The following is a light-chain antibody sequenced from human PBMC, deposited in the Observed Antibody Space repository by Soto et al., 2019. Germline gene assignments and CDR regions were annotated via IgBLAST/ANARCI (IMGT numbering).Light chain of an antibody. CDR2: AAS. CDR1: QSISLF. J-gene: IGKJ1*01. V-gene: IGKV1-39*01. CDR3: HQTDSIPET. Sequence: DIQMTQSPSSLSASVGDTVTITCRASQSISLFLNWYQQKPGKAPKLLIYAASSLQSGVPSRFNSNGSETDFTLTISSLQHEDFATYYCHQTDSIPETFGQGTKVEIK.